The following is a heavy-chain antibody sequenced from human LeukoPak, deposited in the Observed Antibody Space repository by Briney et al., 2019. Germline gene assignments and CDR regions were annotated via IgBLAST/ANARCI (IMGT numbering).Heavy chain of an antibody. V-gene: IGHV1-46*01. CDR1: GYTFTSYY. Sequence: GASVKVSCKASGYTFTSYYMHWVRQAPGQGLEWMGIINPSGGSTSYAQKFQGRVTMTRDTSTSTVYTELSSLRSEDTAVYYCARDIVVVPAATEDYYYYGMDVWGKGTTVTVSS. CDR2: INPSGGST. J-gene: IGHJ6*04. D-gene: IGHD2-2*01. CDR3: ARDIVVVPAATEDYYYYGMDV.